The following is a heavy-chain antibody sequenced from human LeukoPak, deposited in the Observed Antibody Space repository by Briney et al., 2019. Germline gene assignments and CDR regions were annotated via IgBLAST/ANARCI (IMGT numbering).Heavy chain of an antibody. CDR1: GGSISSYY. J-gene: IGHJ3*02. V-gene: IGHV4-59*08. D-gene: IGHD6-13*01. CDR3: ASFSRIAAAGTPAFDI. Sequence: PSETLSLTCTVSGGSISSYYWSWIRQPPGKGLEWIGYIYYNGGTNYNPSLKSRVTISVDTSKNQFSLKLSSVTAADTAVYYCASFSRIAAAGTPAFDIWGQGTMVTVSS. CDR2: IYYNGGT.